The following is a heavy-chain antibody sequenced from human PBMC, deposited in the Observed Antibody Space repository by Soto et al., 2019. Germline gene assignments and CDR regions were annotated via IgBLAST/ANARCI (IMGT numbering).Heavy chain of an antibody. CDR1: GFTFSSYW. D-gene: IGHD7-27*01. CDR2: IKQDGSEK. V-gene: IGHV3-7*05. J-gene: IGHJ4*02. CDR3: ASQLGPRDYFDY. Sequence: GGSLRLSCAASGFTFSSYWMSWVRQAPGKGLEWVANIKQDGSEKYYVDSVKGRFTISRDNAKNSLCLQMNSLRAEDTAVYYCASQLGPRDYFDYWGQGTLVTVSS.